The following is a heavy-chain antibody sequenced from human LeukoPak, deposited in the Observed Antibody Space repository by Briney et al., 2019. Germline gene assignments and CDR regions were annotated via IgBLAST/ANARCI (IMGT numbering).Heavy chain of an antibody. Sequence: ASVKVSCKASGYTFTGYYMHWVRQAPGQGLEWMGWINPNSGGTNYAQKFQGRVTMTRDTSISTAYMELSSLISEDTAVYYCARAPFYGGNFRLFQHWGQGTLVTVSS. CDR1: GYTFTGYY. D-gene: IGHD4-23*01. CDR2: INPNSGGT. J-gene: IGHJ1*01. V-gene: IGHV1-2*02. CDR3: ARAPFYGGNFRLFQH.